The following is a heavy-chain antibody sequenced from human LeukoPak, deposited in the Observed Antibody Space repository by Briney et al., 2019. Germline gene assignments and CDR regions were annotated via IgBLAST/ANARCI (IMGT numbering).Heavy chain of an antibody. CDR2: ISWNSGSI. CDR1: GFTFDDYA. J-gene: IGHJ4*02. CDR3: AKDTSADAAFQGPDY. V-gene: IGHV3-9*01. Sequence: HPGRSLRLSCAASGFTFDDYAMHWVRQAPGKGLEWVSGISWNSGSIGYADSVKGRFTISRDNAKNSLYLQMNSLRAEDTALYYCAKDTSADAAFQGPDYWGQGTLVTVSS.